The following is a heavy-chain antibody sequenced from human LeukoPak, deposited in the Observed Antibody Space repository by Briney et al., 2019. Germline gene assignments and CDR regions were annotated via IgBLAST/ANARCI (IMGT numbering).Heavy chain of an antibody. CDR1: GYTFTSYG. D-gene: IGHD6-13*01. J-gene: IGHJ4*02. Sequence: ASVKVSCKASGYTFTSYGISWVRQAPGQGLEWMGWISAHNGNTNYAQKLQGRVTMTTDTSTSTAYMELRSLRSDDTAVYYCARDTAAAGTGRFSGAYWGQGTLVTVSS. V-gene: IGHV1-18*01. CDR3: ARDTAAAGTGRFSGAY. CDR2: ISAHNGNT.